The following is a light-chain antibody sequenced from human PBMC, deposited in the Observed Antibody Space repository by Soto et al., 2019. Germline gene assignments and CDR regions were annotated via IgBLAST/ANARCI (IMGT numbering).Light chain of an antibody. J-gene: IGKJ1*01. CDR1: QSISSW. Sequence: DIQMTQSPSTLSASVGDRVTITCRASQSISSWLAWYQQKPGKAPKLLIYKASSLESGDPSRFSGSGSGTEFTLTISSLQHDDFATYYCQQYSSYTWTFGHGTKVEMK. CDR2: KAS. CDR3: QQYSSYTWT. V-gene: IGKV1-5*03.